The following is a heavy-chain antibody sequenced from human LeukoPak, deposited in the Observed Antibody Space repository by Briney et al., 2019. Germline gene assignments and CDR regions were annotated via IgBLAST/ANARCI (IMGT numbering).Heavy chain of an antibody. CDR2: IYYSGST. V-gene: IGHV4-31*03. CDR3: ARVTAMESYYFDY. CDR1: GGSISSGGYY. Sequence: SQTLSLTCIVSGGSISSGGYYWSWIRQHPGKGLEWIGYIYYSGSTYYNPSLKSRVTISVDTSKNQFSLKLSSVTAADTAVYYCARVTAMESYYFDYWGQGTLVTVSS. D-gene: IGHD5-18*01. J-gene: IGHJ4*02.